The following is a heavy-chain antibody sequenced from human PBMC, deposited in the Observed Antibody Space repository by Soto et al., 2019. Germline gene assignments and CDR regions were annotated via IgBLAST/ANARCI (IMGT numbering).Heavy chain of an antibody. D-gene: IGHD3-22*01. Sequence: PGGSLRLSCAASGFTFSSYWMTWVRQAPGKGLEWVANIRQDGSEKYFVDSVKGRFIISRDNAKNSLYLEMNSLRGEDTAVYYCATYYDGSGYLDAFDIWGQGTMVTVSS. CDR2: IRQDGSEK. V-gene: IGHV3-7*03. CDR3: ATYYDGSGYLDAFDI. CDR1: GFTFSSYW. J-gene: IGHJ3*02.